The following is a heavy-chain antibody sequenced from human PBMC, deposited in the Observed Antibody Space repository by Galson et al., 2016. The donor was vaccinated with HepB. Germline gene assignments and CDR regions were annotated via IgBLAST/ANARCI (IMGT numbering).Heavy chain of an antibody. CDR1: GFTFRNYE. J-gene: IGHJ4*02. Sequence: SLRLSCAASGFTFRNYEVNWVRQAPGKGLEWVSYISNSGSTIDYADSVKGRFTISRDNAKNSLYLQMNSLRVEDTAVYYCARIGTTVVSGFDYWGQGTLVTVSS. CDR2: ISNSGSTI. CDR3: ARIGTTVVSGFDY. V-gene: IGHV3-48*03. D-gene: IGHD4-23*01.